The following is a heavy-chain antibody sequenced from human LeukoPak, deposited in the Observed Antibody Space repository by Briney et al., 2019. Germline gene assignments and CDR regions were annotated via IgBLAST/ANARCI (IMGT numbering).Heavy chain of an antibody. Sequence: GASVKASCKASGYTFTSYGISWVRQAPGQGLEWMGWISAYNGNTNYAQKLQGRVTMTTDTSTSTAYMELRSLRSDDTAVYYCARNVVVPAAILWFDPWGQGTLVTVSS. CDR2: ISAYNGNT. D-gene: IGHD2-2*01. CDR1: GYTFTSYG. J-gene: IGHJ5*02. CDR3: ARNVVVPAAILWFDP. V-gene: IGHV1-18*01.